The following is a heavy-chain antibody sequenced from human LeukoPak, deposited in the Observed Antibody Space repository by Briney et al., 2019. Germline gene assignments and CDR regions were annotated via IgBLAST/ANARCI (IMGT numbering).Heavy chain of an antibody. CDR1: GGSFTNYY. CDR2: INHSGDT. Sequence: SETLSLTCNVSGGSFTNYYWSWIRQTPEKGLEWVGQINHSGDTSYNPSLRSRITLSVDRSKNQFSLKVTSVTAADTGVYYCARGPGTVGLSPWGQGTLVTVSS. CDR3: ARGPGTVGLSP. V-gene: IGHV4-34*01. D-gene: IGHD1/OR15-1a*01. J-gene: IGHJ5*02.